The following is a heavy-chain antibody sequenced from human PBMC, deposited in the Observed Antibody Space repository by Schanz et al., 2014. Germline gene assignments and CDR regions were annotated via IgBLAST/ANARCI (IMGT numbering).Heavy chain of an antibody. V-gene: IGHV4-59*08. Sequence: QVQLQESGPGLVKPSETLSLTCTVPSDSISHYYLSWIRQPPGKELEWVAFIYDRGSTSYNPSLNSRFPLSLDPAKTQFSLKLSSVTAADTAVYYCARHRVYGAFDLWGQGTLVTVSS. CDR2: IYDRGST. CDR1: SDSISHYY. CDR3: ARHRVYGAFDL. D-gene: IGHD4-17*01. J-gene: IGHJ4*02.